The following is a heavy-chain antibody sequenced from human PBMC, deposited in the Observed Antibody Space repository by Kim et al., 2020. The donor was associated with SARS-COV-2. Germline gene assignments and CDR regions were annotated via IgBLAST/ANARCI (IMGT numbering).Heavy chain of an antibody. CDR3: ARESLRRPDY. Sequence: GGSLRLSCAASGFTFSDYYMSWIRQAPGKGLEWVSYISSSGSYTYYADSVKGRFTISRDNARTSLYLQMNSLRAEDTAVYYCARESLRRPDYWGQGTLVTVSS. D-gene: IGHD5-12*01. V-gene: IGHV3-11*05. J-gene: IGHJ4*02. CDR2: ISSSGSYT. CDR1: GFTFSDYY.